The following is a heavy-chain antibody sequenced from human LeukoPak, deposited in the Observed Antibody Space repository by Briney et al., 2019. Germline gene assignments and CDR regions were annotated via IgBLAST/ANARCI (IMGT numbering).Heavy chain of an antibody. D-gene: IGHD7-27*01. J-gene: IGHJ4*02. V-gene: IGHV3-7*05. CDR1: GFHFRNYW. CDR2: INQDGSEK. Sequence: GSLRISFSTPGFHFRNYWMNWVRPGPRKGLPWVANINQDGSEKYYVDSVKGRFTISRDNAKNSLYLQMNSLRVEDRAVYYCARVGKSEDHFDYWGQGTLVTVSS. CDR3: ARVGKSEDHFDY.